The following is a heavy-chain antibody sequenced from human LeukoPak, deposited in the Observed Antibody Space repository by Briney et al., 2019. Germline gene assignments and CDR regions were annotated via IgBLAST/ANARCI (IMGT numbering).Heavy chain of an antibody. V-gene: IGHV1-2*02. CDR2: INPNSGGT. CDR1: GYTFTGYY. D-gene: IGHD3-9*01. CDR3: ARNTYYDILTGYYLGEYYYGMDV. J-gene: IGHJ6*02. Sequence: GAPVKVSCKASGYTFTGYYMHWVRQAPGQGLEWMGWINPNSGGTNYAQKFQGRVTMTRDTSISTAYMELSRLRSDDTAVYYCARNTYYDILTGYYLGEYYYGMDVWGQGTTVTVSS.